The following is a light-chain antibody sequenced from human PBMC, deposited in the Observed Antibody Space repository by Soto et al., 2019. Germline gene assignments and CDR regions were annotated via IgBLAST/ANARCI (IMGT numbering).Light chain of an antibody. J-gene: IGKJ4*01. CDR3: QKYNSAPLT. CDR2: AAS. CDR1: QGIIIY. Sequence: DVQMTQSPSSLSASVGDRVTITCRASQGIIIYLAWYQQKPGKVPRLLIHAASTLQSGVPSRFCGSGSGTGFALTISSLQPEDVGTYFCQKYNSAPLTFGGGTKVEIK. V-gene: IGKV1-27*01.